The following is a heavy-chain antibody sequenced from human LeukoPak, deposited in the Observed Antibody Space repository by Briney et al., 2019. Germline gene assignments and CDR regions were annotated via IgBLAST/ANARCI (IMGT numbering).Heavy chain of an antibody. CDR2: ISNSSSYI. CDR1: GFPFSSYS. Sequence: AGGSLRLSCTASGFPFSSYSMNWVRQAPGKGLEWVSSISNSSSYIYYADSVKGRFTISRDNAKNSLYLQMNSLRAEDTAVYYCAIVQQLDYWGQGTLVTVSS. CDR3: AIVQQLDY. V-gene: IGHV3-21*01. J-gene: IGHJ4*02. D-gene: IGHD5-18*01.